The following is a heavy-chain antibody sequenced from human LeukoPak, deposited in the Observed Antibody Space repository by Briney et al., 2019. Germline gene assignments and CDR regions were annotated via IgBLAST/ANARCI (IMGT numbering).Heavy chain of an antibody. CDR1: GGSISSSSYY. CDR3: ARQHRGYYDSSGYYYDY. Sequence: PSETLSLTCTVSGGSISSSSYYWGWIRQPPGKGLEWIGSIYYSGSTYYNPSLKSRVTISVDTSKNQFSLKLSSVTAADTAVCYCARQHRGYYDSSGYYYDYWGQGTLVTVSS. J-gene: IGHJ4*02. D-gene: IGHD3-22*01. V-gene: IGHV4-39*01. CDR2: IYYSGST.